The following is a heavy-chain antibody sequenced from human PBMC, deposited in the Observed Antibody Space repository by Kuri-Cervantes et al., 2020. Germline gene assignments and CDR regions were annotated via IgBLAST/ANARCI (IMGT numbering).Heavy chain of an antibody. Sequence: GSLRLSCAVYGGSFSGYYWSWIRQPPGKGLEWIGEINHSGSTNYNPSLKSRVTISVDTSKNQFSLKLSSVTAADTAVYYCARDQGSSTLWYYYGMDVWGQGTTVTVSS. CDR3: ARDQGSSTLWYYYGMDV. CDR2: INHSGST. J-gene: IGHJ6*02. D-gene: IGHD6-6*01. V-gene: IGHV4-34*01. CDR1: GGSFSGYY.